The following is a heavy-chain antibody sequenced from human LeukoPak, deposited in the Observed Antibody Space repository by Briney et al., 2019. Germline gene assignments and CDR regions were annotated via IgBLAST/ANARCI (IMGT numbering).Heavy chain of an antibody. J-gene: IGHJ6*02. CDR1: GYTFTSYA. Sequence: ASVKVSCKASGYTFTSYAMNWVRQAPGQGLEWMGWINTNTGNPTYAQGFTGRFVFSLDTSVSTAYLQISSLKAEDTAVYYCARDLVVGATMADYHGMDVWGQGTTVTVSS. D-gene: IGHD1-26*01. CDR3: ARDLVVGATMADYHGMDV. V-gene: IGHV7-4-1*02. CDR2: INTNTGNP.